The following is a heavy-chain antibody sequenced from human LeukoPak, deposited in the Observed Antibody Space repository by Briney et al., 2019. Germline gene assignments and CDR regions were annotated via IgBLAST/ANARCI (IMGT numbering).Heavy chain of an antibody. V-gene: IGHV4-34*01. CDR1: GGSISTYY. CDR2: INHSGST. D-gene: IGHD5-12*01. CDR3: ARSDRPRVSGPRVDI. Sequence: SETLSLTCTVSGGSISTYYWSWIRRPPGKGLEWIGEINHSGSTNYNPSLKSRVTISVDTSKNQFSLKLSSVTAADTAVYYCARSDRPRVSGPRVDIWGQGTMVTVSS. J-gene: IGHJ3*02.